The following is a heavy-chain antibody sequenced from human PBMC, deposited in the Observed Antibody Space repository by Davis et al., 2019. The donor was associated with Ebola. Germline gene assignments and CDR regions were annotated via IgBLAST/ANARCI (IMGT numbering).Heavy chain of an antibody. CDR3: ARLPRSSTSLFSFDY. V-gene: IGHV1-2*02. D-gene: IGHD2-2*01. CDR2: INPNSGGT. J-gene: IGHJ4*02. CDR1: GYTFTGYY. Sequence: ASVKVSCKASGYTFTGYYMHWVRQAPGQGLEWMGWINPNSGGTNYAQKFQGRVTMTRDTSISTAYMELSRLRSDDTAVYYCARLPRSSTSLFSFDYWGQGTLVTVSS.